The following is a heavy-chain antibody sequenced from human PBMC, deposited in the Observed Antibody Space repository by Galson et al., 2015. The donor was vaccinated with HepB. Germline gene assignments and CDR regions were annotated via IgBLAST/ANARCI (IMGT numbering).Heavy chain of an antibody. Sequence: SLRLSCAASGFTFSNYALHWVRQAPGKGLEWVSYISSSGSTIDYADSVKGRFTISRDNAKNSLYLQMNSLRAEDTAVYYCARALGYSGYDFSSGYWGQGTLVTVSS. V-gene: IGHV3-11*01. CDR1: GFTFSNYA. J-gene: IGHJ4*02. D-gene: IGHD5-12*01. CDR2: ISSSGSTI. CDR3: ARALGYSGYDFSSGY.